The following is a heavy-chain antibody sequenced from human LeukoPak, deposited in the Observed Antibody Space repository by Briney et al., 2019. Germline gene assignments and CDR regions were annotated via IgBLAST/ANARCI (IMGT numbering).Heavy chain of an antibody. V-gene: IGHV4-59*08. CDR1: GGSISSYY. CDR3: ARRGSGTYFLDY. J-gene: IGHJ4*02. D-gene: IGHD1-26*01. Sequence: PSETLSLTCTVSGGSISSYYWSWIRQPPGKGLEWIGYIYYSGTTNYNPSLKSRVTISVDTSKNQSSLKLSSVTAADTAVYYCARRGSGTYFLDYWGQGTLVTVSS. CDR2: IYYSGTT.